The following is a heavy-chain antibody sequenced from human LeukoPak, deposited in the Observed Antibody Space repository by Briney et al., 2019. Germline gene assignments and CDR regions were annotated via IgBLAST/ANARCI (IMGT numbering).Heavy chain of an antibody. V-gene: IGHV3-11*01. CDR3: AKESTVTPGNVNWFDT. D-gene: IGHD4-17*01. Sequence: GGSLRLSCAASGFTFSDYYMSWIRQAPGRGLEWVSYISSSGSTIYYADSVKGRFTISRDNSKNTLYLQMNRLRAEDTAVYYCAKESTVTPGNVNWFDTWGQGTLVTVSS. CDR1: GFTFSDYY. CDR2: ISSSGSTI. J-gene: IGHJ5*02.